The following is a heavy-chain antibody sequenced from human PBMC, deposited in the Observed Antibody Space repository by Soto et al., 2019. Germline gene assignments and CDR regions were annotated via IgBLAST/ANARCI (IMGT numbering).Heavy chain of an antibody. Sequence: ASVKVSCKASGYSFTVYYMHWVRQAPGQGLEWMGWINPNSGGTNYAQKFQGWVTMTRDTSISTAYMELSRLRSDDTAVYYCARSYYDSSGFSNDAFDIWGQGTMVTVSS. J-gene: IGHJ3*02. CDR3: ARSYYDSSGFSNDAFDI. CDR1: GYSFTVYY. CDR2: INPNSGGT. D-gene: IGHD3-22*01. V-gene: IGHV1-2*04.